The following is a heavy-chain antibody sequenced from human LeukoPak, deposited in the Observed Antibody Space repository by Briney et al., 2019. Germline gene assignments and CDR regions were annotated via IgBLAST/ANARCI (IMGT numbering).Heavy chain of an antibody. D-gene: IGHD6-13*01. CDR1: GFTFSSYS. CDR2: ISSSSSYI. Sequence: GGSLRLSCAASGFTFSSYSMNWGRQAPGKGLEWVSSISSSSSYIYYADSVKGRFTISRDNAKNSLYLQVNSLRAEDTAVYYCARDLAARFYYYMDVWGKGTTVTVSS. CDR3: ARDLAARFYYYMDV. V-gene: IGHV3-21*06. J-gene: IGHJ6*03.